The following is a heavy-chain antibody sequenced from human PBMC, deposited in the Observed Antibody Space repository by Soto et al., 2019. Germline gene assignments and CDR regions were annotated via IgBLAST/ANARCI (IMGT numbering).Heavy chain of an antibody. V-gene: IGHV3-23*01. CDR1: GFTFSSYA. Sequence: GGSLRLSCAASGFTFSSYAMSWVRQAPGKGLEWVSAISAGGGSTYYADSVKGRFSISRDNSKNTLYLQMDSLRAEDTAVYYCAKDLFSSTVVNFWGQGTLVTVSS. CDR3: AKDLFSSTVVNF. J-gene: IGHJ4*02. CDR2: ISAGGGST. D-gene: IGHD4-17*01.